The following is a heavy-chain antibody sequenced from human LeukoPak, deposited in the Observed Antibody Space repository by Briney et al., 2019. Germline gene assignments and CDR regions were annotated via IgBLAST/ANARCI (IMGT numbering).Heavy chain of an antibody. D-gene: IGHD1-26*01. CDR3: AREGGSQGGFDP. Sequence: KPSETLSLTCTVSGGSISSSSYYWGWIRQPPGKGLEWIGSIYYSGSTYYNPSLKSRVTISVDTSKNQFSLKLSSVTAADTAVYYCAREGGSQGGFDPWGQGTLVTVSS. J-gene: IGHJ5*02. V-gene: IGHV4-39*02. CDR2: IYYSGST. CDR1: GGSISSSSYY.